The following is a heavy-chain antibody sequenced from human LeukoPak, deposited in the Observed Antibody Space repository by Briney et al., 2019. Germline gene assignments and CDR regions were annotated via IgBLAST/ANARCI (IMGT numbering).Heavy chain of an antibody. CDR2: IYYSGST. CDR1: GYSISSSNW. Sequence: PSETLSLTCAVSGYSISSSNWWGWIRQPPGKGLEWIGYIYYSGSTNYNPSLKSRVTISVDTSKNQFSLKLSSVTAADTAVYYCASYKYYDFWSGLGAFDSWGQGTLVTVSS. J-gene: IGHJ4*02. CDR3: ASYKYYDFWSGLGAFDS. D-gene: IGHD3-3*01. V-gene: IGHV4-28*01.